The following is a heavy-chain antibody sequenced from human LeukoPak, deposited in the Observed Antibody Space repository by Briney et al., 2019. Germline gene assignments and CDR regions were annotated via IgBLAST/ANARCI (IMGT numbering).Heavy chain of an antibody. Sequence: PSETLSLTCTVSGGSISSSSYYWGWIRQPPGKGLEWIGSIYYSGSTYYNPSLKSRVTISVDTSKNQFSLKLSSVTAADTAVYYCAREPYYYGSGSYLDYWGQGTLVTVSS. CDR1: GGSISSSSYY. D-gene: IGHD3-10*01. CDR3: AREPYYYGSGSYLDY. J-gene: IGHJ4*02. CDR2: IYYSGST. V-gene: IGHV4-39*07.